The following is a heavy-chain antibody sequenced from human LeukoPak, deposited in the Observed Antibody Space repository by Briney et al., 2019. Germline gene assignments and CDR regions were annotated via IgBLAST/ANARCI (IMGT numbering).Heavy chain of an antibody. CDR3: ARAGGFTMVRGAVNNWFDP. V-gene: IGHV4-39*07. Sequence: SETLSLTCTVSGGSISSNSYYWGWIRQPPGKGLEWIGSIYYSGSTYYNPSLKSRVSVSVDTSKNQFSLKLSSVTAADTAVYYCARAGGFTMVRGAVNNWFDPWGQGTLVTVSS. CDR2: IYYSGST. D-gene: IGHD3-10*01. CDR1: GGSISSNSYY. J-gene: IGHJ5*02.